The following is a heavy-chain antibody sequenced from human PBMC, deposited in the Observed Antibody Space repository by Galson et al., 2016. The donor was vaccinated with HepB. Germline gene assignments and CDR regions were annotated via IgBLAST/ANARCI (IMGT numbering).Heavy chain of an antibody. D-gene: IGHD2-2*01. CDR2: IYSGGKT. J-gene: IGHJ4*02. V-gene: IGHV3-53*01. CDR1: GFIVSDYY. Sequence: SLRLSCAGSGFIVSDYYMSWVRQAPGKGLEWVSVIYSGGKTYFADSVKGRFSISRDNAKNTLFLHMNGLRAEGTAVYYCARVRCISPTCHDFDCWGQGTLVTVSS. CDR3: ARVRCISPTCHDFDC.